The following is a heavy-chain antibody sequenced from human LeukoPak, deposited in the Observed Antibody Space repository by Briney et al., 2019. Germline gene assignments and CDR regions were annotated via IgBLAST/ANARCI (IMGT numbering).Heavy chain of an antibody. CDR3: TRATWSFYGLGY. J-gene: IGHJ4*02. V-gene: IGHV3-74*01. Sequence: RGGSLTLSCAASGFPFSRYWMHWVRQARGKGLLWVSRINSDGSVTTYADSVKGRFTISRDNAKNTLYLQMNSLRAEDTAVYYCTRATWSFYGLGYWGQRTLVTVSS. CDR2: INSDGSVT. CDR1: GFPFSRYW. D-gene: IGHD1-26*01.